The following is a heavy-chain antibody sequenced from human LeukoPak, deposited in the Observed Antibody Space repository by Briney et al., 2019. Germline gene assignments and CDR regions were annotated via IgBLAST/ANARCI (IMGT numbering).Heavy chain of an antibody. Sequence: GGSLRLSCAASGFTFSSYSMNWVRQAPGKGLEWVSSISSSSSYIYYADAVKGRFTISRDNARNSLYLQMNTLRAEDTAVYSCARGADGVSSNSRGWFDPWGQGTLVTVSS. CDR2: ISSSSSYI. CDR1: GFTFSSYS. V-gene: IGHV3-21*01. J-gene: IGHJ5*02. D-gene: IGHD2-15*01. CDR3: ARGADGVSSNSRGWFDP.